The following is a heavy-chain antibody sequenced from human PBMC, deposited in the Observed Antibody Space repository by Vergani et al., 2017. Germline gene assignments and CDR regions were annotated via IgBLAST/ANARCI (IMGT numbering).Heavy chain of an antibody. CDR3: ARGANTGSYRLFHFFDY. V-gene: IGHV3-30-3*01. CDR1: GFTFSSFP. Sequence: QVQLVESGGGVVRPGRSLRLSCGVSGFTFSSFPMHWVRQAPGKGLEWVAVISYDGNDKFYADSVRGRFTISRDNSRNTLYLQVNSLRAEDTALYFCARGANTGSYRLFHFFDYWGQGSVVTVSS. CDR2: ISYDGNDK. J-gene: IGHJ4*02. D-gene: IGHD1-26*01.